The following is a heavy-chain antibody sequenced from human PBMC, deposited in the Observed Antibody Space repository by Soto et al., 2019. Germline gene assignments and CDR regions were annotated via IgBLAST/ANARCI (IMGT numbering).Heavy chain of an antibody. CDR2: IYSGGST. CDR3: AXAGYYDSSGYWHDAFDI. Sequence: PGGSLRLSCAASGFTVSSNYMSWVRQAPGKGLEWVSVIYSGGSTYYADSVKGRFTISRDNSKNTLYLQMSSLRAEDTAVYYCAXAGYYDSSGYWHDAFDIWGQGTMVTVSS. CDR1: GFTVSSNY. V-gene: IGHV3-53*01. J-gene: IGHJ3*02. D-gene: IGHD3-22*01.